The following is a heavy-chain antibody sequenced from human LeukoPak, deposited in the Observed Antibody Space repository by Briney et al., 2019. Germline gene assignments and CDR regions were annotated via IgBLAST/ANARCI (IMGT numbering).Heavy chain of an antibody. CDR3: ARYAGGYSGYESMEAFDI. Sequence: SQTLSLTCTVSGGSISSYYWSWIRQPPATGLEWIGYIYYSGSSNYNPSLKSRVTISVDTSKNQFSLKLSSVTAADTAVYYCARYAGGYSGYESMEAFDIWGQGTMVTVSS. V-gene: IGHV4-59*01. CDR1: GGSISSYY. J-gene: IGHJ3*02. CDR2: IYYSGSS. D-gene: IGHD5-12*01.